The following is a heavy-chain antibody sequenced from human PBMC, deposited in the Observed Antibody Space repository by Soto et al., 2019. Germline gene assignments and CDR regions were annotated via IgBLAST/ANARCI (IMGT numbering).Heavy chain of an antibody. CDR2: TYFRPKWNY. CDR3: VRQTLAKRTRYGMDV. CDR1: GDSVSANNAA. J-gene: IGHJ6*02. Sequence: SQTLSLTCAISGDSVSANNAAWNWIRQSPSRGLECLGRTYFRPKWNYDYAESVKSRLTITQDTPNHRISLQLNSVIPEDAAVYDFVRQTLAKRTRYGMDVWGQGTTVTVSS. V-gene: IGHV6-1*01. D-gene: IGHD6-25*01.